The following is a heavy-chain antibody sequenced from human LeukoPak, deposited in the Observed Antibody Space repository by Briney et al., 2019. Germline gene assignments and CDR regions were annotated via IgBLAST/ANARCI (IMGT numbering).Heavy chain of an antibody. D-gene: IGHD3-9*01. CDR1: GYTFINAW. Sequence: GGSLRLSCAASGYTFINAWMSRVRQAPGKGLEWVGRIKSKTDGGTTDYAAPVKGRFTISRDDSKNTLYLQMNSLKTEDTAVYYCTTQYYDILTGTDYWGQGTLVTVSS. CDR2: IKSKTDGGTT. J-gene: IGHJ4*02. V-gene: IGHV3-15*01. CDR3: TTQYYDILTGTDY.